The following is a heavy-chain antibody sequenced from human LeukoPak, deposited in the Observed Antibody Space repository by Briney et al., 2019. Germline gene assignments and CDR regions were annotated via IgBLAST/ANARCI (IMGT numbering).Heavy chain of an antibody. Sequence: SETLSLTCTVSGGSISSSSYYWGWIRQPPGKGLEWIGSIYYSGSTYYNPSLKSRVTISVDTSKNQLSLKLSSVTAADTAVYYCARSRTMVRGVIGRFDPWGQGTLVTVSS. CDR2: IYYSGST. CDR1: GGSISSSSYY. V-gene: IGHV4-39*07. J-gene: IGHJ5*02. D-gene: IGHD3-10*01. CDR3: ARSRTMVRGVIGRFDP.